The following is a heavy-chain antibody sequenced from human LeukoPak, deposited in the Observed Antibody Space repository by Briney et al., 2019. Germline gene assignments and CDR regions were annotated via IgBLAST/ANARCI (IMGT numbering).Heavy chain of an antibody. CDR3: ARDRGQFGFDY. V-gene: IGHV4-38-2*02. CDR2: IYHSGST. J-gene: IGHJ4*02. Sequence: SETLSLTCTVSGYSISSGYYWGWIRQPPGKGLEWIGSIYHSGSTYYNPSLKSRVTISVDTSKNQFSLKLSSVTAADTAVYYCARDRGQFGFDYWGQGTLVTVSS. CDR1: GYSISSGYY. D-gene: IGHD3-16*01.